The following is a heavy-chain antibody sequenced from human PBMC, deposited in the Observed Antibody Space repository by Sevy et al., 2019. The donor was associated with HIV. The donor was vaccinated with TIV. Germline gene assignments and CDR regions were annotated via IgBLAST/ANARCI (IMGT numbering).Heavy chain of an antibody. J-gene: IGHJ6*02. V-gene: IGHV3-53*01. Sequence: GGSLRLSCAASGFTVSSNYMSWVRQAPGKGLEWVSVIYSGEYTYYADSVKGRFTISREISKNTLNLEMNNLRAEDTAIYYCATTSTPLYYYALDVWGQGTTVTVSS. CDR3: ATTSTPLYYYALDV. D-gene: IGHD1-26*01. CDR2: IYSGEYT. CDR1: GFTVSSNY.